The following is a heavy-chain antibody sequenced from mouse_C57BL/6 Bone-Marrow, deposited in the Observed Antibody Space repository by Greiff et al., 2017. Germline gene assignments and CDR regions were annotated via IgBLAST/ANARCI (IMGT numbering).Heavy chain of an antibody. J-gene: IGHJ4*01. V-gene: IGHV5-9*01. D-gene: IGHD1-1*01. CDR1: GFTFSSST. CDR3: ARHTTPGSRRGYYAMDY. CDR2: ISGGGGNT. Sequence: EVKVVESGGGLVKPGGSLKLSCAASGFTFSSSTMSWVRQTPEKRLEWVATISGGGGNTYYPDSVQGRFTISRDNAKNTLYLQMSRLRTEDTALYYCARHTTPGSRRGYYAMDYWGQGTSVTVSS.